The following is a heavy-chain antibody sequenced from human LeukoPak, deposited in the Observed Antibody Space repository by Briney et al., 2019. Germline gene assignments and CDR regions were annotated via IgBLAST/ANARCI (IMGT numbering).Heavy chain of an antibody. Sequence: SETLSLTCSVSGDSISNAYYWGWIRQPPGKGLEWIGSIYYSGSIFYNPSLKSRVTISIDTSKNHFSLKLSSVTAADTAVYYCARDDTGYSSGWSKDFDYWGQGTLVTVSS. CDR2: IYYSGSI. V-gene: IGHV4-38-2*02. CDR1: GDSISNAYY. J-gene: IGHJ4*02. D-gene: IGHD6-19*01. CDR3: ARDDTGYSSGWSKDFDY.